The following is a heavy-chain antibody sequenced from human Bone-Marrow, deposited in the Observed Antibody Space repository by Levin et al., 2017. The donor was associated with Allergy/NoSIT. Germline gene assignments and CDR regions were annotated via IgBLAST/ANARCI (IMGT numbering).Heavy chain of an antibody. CDR2: INHSGST. Sequence: SQTLSLTCAVYGGSFSDYYWSWIRQPPGKGLEWIGEINHSGSTNYNPSLKSRVTISVDTSKNQFSLKLSSVTAADTAVYYCARAVAGNDYWGQGTLVTVSS. V-gene: IGHV4-34*01. CDR3: ARAVAGNDY. CDR1: GGSFSDYY. J-gene: IGHJ4*02. D-gene: IGHD6-19*01.